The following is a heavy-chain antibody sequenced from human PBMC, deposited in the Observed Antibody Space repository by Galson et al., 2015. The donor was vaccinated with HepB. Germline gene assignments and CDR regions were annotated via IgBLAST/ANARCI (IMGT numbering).Heavy chain of an antibody. CDR1: GSTFTSYG. CDR3: ARWGGDGYNLYYFDY. Sequence: SVTVSCKASGSTFTSYGISWVRQAPGQGLEWMGWISAYNGNTNYAQKLQGRVTMTTDTSTSTAYMELRSLRSDDTAVYYCARWGGDGYNLYYFDYWGQGTLVTVSS. V-gene: IGHV1-18*04. J-gene: IGHJ4*02. D-gene: IGHD5-24*01. CDR2: ISAYNGNT.